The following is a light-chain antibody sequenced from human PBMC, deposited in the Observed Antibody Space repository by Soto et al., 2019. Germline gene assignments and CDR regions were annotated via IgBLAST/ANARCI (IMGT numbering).Light chain of an antibody. V-gene: IGKV3D-20*02. CDR2: GAS. J-gene: IGKJ5*01. CDR3: QQRSDWPPIT. CDR1: QTMRSSH. Sequence: EIVLTQSPGTLSMSPGERATLSCRASQTMRSSHLAWYQQKPGQAPRLLIYGASTRTFDVPDRFSGSGSGTDFTLTISSLEPEDFAVYYCQQRSDWPPITFGQGTRLEI.